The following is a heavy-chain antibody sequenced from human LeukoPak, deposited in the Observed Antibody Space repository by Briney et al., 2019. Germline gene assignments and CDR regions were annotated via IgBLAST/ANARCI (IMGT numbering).Heavy chain of an antibody. J-gene: IGHJ4*02. Sequence: SETLSLTCTVSGGSISSYYWSWIRQPPGKGLEWIGYIYYSGSTNYNPSLKSRVTISVDTSKNQFSLKLSSVTAADTAVYYCAGSIAAAGMGFDYWGQGTLVTVSS. CDR3: AGSIAAAGMGFDY. V-gene: IGHV4-59*08. CDR2: IYYSGST. D-gene: IGHD6-13*01. CDR1: GGSISSYY.